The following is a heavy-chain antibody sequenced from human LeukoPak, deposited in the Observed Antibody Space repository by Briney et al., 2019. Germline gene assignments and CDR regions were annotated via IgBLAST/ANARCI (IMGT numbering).Heavy chain of an antibody. CDR2: IKQGGSEK. V-gene: IGHV3-7*01. J-gene: IGHJ3*02. CDR1: GFTFSSYW. Sequence: GGSLRLSCAASGFTFSSYWMSWVRQAPGKGLEWVANIKQGGSEKYYVDSVKGRFTISRDNAKNSLYLQMNSLRAEDTAVYYCARESYCSGGSCYSGRAFDIWGQGTMVTVSS. CDR3: ARESYCSGGSCYSGRAFDI. D-gene: IGHD2-15*01.